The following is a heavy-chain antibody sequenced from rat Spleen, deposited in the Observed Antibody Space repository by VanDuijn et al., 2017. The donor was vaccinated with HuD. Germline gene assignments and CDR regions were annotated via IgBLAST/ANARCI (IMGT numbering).Heavy chain of an antibody. J-gene: IGHJ4*01. Sequence: EVQLVESDGGLVQPGRSLKLSCVASGFTFSDYYMAWVRQAPTKGLEWVAIISYDGLGTYYRDSVKGRFTISRDNAKSTLYLQMNSLRSEDTATYYCARHRPYVMDAWGQGASVTVSS. CDR2: ISYDGLGT. CDR1: GFTFSDYY. CDR3: ARHRPYVMDA. V-gene: IGHV5-29*01.